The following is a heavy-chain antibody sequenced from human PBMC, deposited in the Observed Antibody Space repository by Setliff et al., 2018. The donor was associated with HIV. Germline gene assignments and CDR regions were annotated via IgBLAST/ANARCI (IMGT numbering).Heavy chain of an antibody. J-gene: IGHJ6*04. Sequence: PGGSLRLSCAASGFTFDDFGMSWVRQGPGKGLEWVSSINWNGGSTGYADSVKGRFTISRDNAKNSLYLQRNSLRAEDTALYYCARDIPFGDLLMLQAYMDVWGKGTTVTVSS. CDR2: INWNGGST. D-gene: IGHD3-16*01. CDR1: GFTFDDFG. CDR3: ARDIPFGDLLMLQAYMDV. V-gene: IGHV3-20*04.